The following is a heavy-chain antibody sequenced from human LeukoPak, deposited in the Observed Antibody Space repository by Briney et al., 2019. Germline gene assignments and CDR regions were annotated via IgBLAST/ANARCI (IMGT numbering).Heavy chain of an antibody. CDR2: IYTSGST. J-gene: IGHJ6*02. CDR3: ARATGIAVAGRYYYYGMDV. CDR1: GGSISSYY. Sequence: SETLSLTCAVSGGSISSYYWSWIGQPAGKGLEWIGRIYTSGSTNYNPSLKSRVTMSVDTSKNQFSLKLSSVTAADTAVYYCARATGIAVAGRYYYYGMDVWGQGTTVTVSS. D-gene: IGHD6-19*01. V-gene: IGHV4-4*07.